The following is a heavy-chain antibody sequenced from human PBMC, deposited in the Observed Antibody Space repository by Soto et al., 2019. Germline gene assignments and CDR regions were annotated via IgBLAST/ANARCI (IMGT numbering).Heavy chain of an antibody. V-gene: IGHV4-59*01. CDR1: RGSISSYY. CDR2: IYYSGST. Sequence: SETLSLTCTVSRGSISSYYWSWIRQPPGKGLEWIGYIYYSGSTNYNPSLKSRVTISVDTSKNQFSPKLSSVTAADTAVYYCARTVVVTASWYFDLWGRGTLVTVSS. CDR3: ARTVVVTASWYFDL. J-gene: IGHJ2*01. D-gene: IGHD2-21*02.